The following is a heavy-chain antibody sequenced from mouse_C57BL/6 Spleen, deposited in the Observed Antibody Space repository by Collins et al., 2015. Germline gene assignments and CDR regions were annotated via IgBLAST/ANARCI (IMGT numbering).Heavy chain of an antibody. Sequence: QVQLQQPGAELVKPGASVKLSRKASGYTFTSYWMHWVKQRPGRGLEWIGRIDPNSGGTKYNEKFKSKATLTVDKPSSTAYIRLSSLTSEDSAVYYCARKYDYENWYFDVWGTGTTVTVSS. V-gene: IGHV1-72*01. D-gene: IGHD2-4*01. CDR1: GYTFTSYW. J-gene: IGHJ1*03. CDR2: IDPNSGGT. CDR3: ARKYDYENWYFDV.